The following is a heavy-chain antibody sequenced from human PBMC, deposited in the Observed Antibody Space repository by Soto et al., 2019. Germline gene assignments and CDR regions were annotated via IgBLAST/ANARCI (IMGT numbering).Heavy chain of an antibody. D-gene: IGHD3-3*01. CDR3: AAPEFGDFWSGYLGY. V-gene: IGHV1-69*13. Sequence: SVKVSCKASRVAFSKFIVTWVRQAPGLGLEGVGGIIPIFGTANYAQKFQGRVTITADESTSTSYMEVNNLRSEDTAVYYCAAPEFGDFWSGYLGYWGQGTLVTVSS. J-gene: IGHJ4*02. CDR1: RVAFSKFI. CDR2: IIPIFGTA.